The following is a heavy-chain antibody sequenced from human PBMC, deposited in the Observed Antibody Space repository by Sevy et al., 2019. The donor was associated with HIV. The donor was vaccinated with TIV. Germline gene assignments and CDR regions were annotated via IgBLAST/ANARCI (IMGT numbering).Heavy chain of an antibody. CDR2: IQYDGTNK. CDR1: GFTLTTYG. Sequence: VGSLRLSCAASGFTLTTYGMHWVRQAPGKGLEWVAFIQYDGTNKYYSDSVKGRFTISRDNSKNTVYLQMNSLRADDTAVYYCAKREKHWVINSYYYPMDVWGQGTTVTVSS. CDR3: AKREKHWVINSYYYPMDV. V-gene: IGHV3-30*02. J-gene: IGHJ6*02. D-gene: IGHD7-27*01.